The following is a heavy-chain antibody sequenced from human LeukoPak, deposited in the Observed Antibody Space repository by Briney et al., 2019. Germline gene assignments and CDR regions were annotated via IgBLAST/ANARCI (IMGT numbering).Heavy chain of an antibody. J-gene: IGHJ5*02. D-gene: IGHD3-3*01. Sequence: SETLSLTCTVSGGSISSYYWSWIRQPPGKGLEWIGYIYYSGSTNYNPSLKSRVTISVDTSKNQFSLKLSSVTAADTAVYYCARVQSALYDFRSPNNWFDPWGQGTLVTVSS. CDR2: IYYSGST. CDR3: ARVQSALYDFRSPNNWFDP. V-gene: IGHV4-59*01. CDR1: GGSISSYY.